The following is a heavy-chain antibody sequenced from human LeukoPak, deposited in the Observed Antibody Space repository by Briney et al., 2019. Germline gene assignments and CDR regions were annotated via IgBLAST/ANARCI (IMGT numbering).Heavy chain of an antibody. D-gene: IGHD3-3*01. CDR1: GYTFTSYG. Sequence: ASVKVSCKASGYTFTSYGISWVRQAPGQGLEWMGWIGAYNGNTNYAQKLQGRVTMTTDTSTSTANMELRSLRSDDTTVYYCARDFGVVILGGRVDPWGQGTLVTVSS. CDR3: ARDFGVVILGGRVDP. V-gene: IGHV1-18*01. CDR2: IGAYNGNT. J-gene: IGHJ5*02.